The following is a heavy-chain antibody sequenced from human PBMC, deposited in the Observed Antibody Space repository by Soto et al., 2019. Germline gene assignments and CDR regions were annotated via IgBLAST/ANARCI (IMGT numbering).Heavy chain of an antibody. CDR1: GFTFSSYE. CDR2: ISSSGSTI. CDR3: AKDRSVYSNYGDGTDY. D-gene: IGHD4-4*01. V-gene: IGHV3-48*03. Sequence: PGGSLRLSCAASGFTFSSYEMNWVRQAPGKGLEWVSYISSSGSTIYYADSVKGRFTISRDNSKNTLYLQMNSLRAEDTAVYYCAKDRSVYSNYGDGTDYWGQGTLVTVSS. J-gene: IGHJ4*02.